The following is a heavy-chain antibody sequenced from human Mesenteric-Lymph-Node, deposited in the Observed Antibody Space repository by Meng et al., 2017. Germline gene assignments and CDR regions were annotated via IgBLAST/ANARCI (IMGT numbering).Heavy chain of an antibody. J-gene: IGHJ4*02. CDR3: ARSQAYVTNEGSLGYYFDY. Sequence: GGSLRLSCKGSGYSFTSYWIGWVRQMPGKGLEWMGIIYPADSDTRYSPSFQGQVTISADKSISTAYLQWSSLKASDTAMYYCARSQAYVTNEGSLGYYFDYWGQGTLVTVSS. CDR1: GYSFTSYW. D-gene: IGHD4-17*01. CDR2: IYPADSDT. V-gene: IGHV5-51*01.